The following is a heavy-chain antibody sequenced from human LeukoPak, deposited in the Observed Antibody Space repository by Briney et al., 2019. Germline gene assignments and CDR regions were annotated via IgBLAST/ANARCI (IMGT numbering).Heavy chain of an antibody. D-gene: IGHD3-16*01. CDR3: ADGLGY. CDR1: GGSISSYY. J-gene: IGHJ4*02. Sequence: SETLSLTCTVSGGSISSYYWSWIRQPPGKGLEWIGYIYYSGSTNYNPSLKSRVTISVDTSKNQFSLKLSSVTAADTAVYYCADGLGYWGQGTLVTVSS. V-gene: IGHV4-59*08. CDR2: IYYSGST.